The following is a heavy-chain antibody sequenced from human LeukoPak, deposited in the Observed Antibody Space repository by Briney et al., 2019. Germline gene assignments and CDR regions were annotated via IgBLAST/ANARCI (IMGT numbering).Heavy chain of an antibody. CDR1: GGSFSGYC. CDR2: INHSGST. Sequence: SETLPLTCAVYGGSFSGYCWSWIRQPPGKGLEWIGEINHSGSTNYNPSLKSRVTISVDTSKNQFSLKLSSVTAADTAVYYCARHVRYSSGWYGNAFDIWGQGTMVTVSS. J-gene: IGHJ3*02. D-gene: IGHD6-19*01. V-gene: IGHV4-34*01. CDR3: ARHVRYSSGWYGNAFDI.